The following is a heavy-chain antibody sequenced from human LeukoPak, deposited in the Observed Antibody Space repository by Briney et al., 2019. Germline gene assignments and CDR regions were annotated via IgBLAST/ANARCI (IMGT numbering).Heavy chain of an antibody. CDR2: INSDGSTT. J-gene: IGHJ4*02. CDR1: GFTFSSYS. D-gene: IGHD3-10*01. V-gene: IGHV3-74*01. Sequence: VGSLRLSCAASGFTFSSYSMNWVRQAPGKGLVWVSRINSDGSTTSYADSVKGRFTISRDNDKNTLYLQMNSLRDEDTAVYYCARGNYYGQDYWGQGTLVTVSS. CDR3: ARGNYYGQDY.